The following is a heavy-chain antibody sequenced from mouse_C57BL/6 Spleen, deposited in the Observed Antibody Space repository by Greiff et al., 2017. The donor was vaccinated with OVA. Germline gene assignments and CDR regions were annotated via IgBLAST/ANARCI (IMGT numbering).Heavy chain of an antibody. J-gene: IGHJ1*03. CDR1: GFSLSTSGMG. CDR2: IYWDDDK. D-gene: IGHD1-1*01. CDR3: ARSPPYYGSSYWYFDV. Sequence: QVTLKVSGPGILQSSQTLSLTCSFSGFSLSTSGMGVSWIRQPSGKGLEWLAHIYWDDDKRYNPSLKSRPTISKDTTRNQVFLKITSVDTADTATYYCARSPPYYGSSYWYFDVWGTGTTVTVSS. V-gene: IGHV8-12*01.